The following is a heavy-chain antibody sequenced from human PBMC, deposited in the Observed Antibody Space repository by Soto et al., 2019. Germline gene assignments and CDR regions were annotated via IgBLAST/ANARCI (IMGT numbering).Heavy chain of an antibody. Sequence: ASVKVSCKASGFTFTSSAVQWVRQARGQRLEWIGWIVVGSGNTNYAQKFQERVTITRDMSTSTAYMELSSLRSENTAVYYCAAGLYSSASPDYYGMDVWGQGTTVTVSS. CDR1: GFTFTSSA. D-gene: IGHD6-6*01. CDR3: AAGLYSSASPDYYGMDV. CDR2: IVVGSGNT. V-gene: IGHV1-58*01. J-gene: IGHJ6*02.